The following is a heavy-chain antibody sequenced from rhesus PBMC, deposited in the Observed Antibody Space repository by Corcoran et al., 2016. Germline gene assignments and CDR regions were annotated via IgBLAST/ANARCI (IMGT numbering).Heavy chain of an antibody. CDR1: GGSISSSY. Sequence: QLQLQESGPGLVKPSETLSVTCAVSGGSISSSYWSWIRQAPGKGLEWIGYIYGSGSSTNYNPPLKSRVTRSVATSKNQLSLKLSSGTAADTAVYYCARQRLAHYFDYWGQGVLVTVSS. J-gene: IGHJ4*01. V-gene: IGHV4-169*01. D-gene: IGHD6-31*01. CDR3: ARQRLAHYFDY. CDR2: IYGSGSST.